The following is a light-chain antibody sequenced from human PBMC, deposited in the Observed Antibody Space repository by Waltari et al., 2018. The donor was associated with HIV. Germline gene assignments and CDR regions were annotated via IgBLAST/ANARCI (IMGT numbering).Light chain of an antibody. CDR1: QSVGSE. CDR3: QQSSATPDT. CDR2: IAS. J-gene: IGKJ2*01. V-gene: IGKV1-39*01. Sequence: DIQLTHSSSTLSASVGVRDTVTCRGSQSVGSELNWYQRKSGEAPKLLIYIASSLYSDVPPRFSSSRSGIDFTLTITSLQHEDFATYFWQQSSATPDTFGQGTRLDVK.